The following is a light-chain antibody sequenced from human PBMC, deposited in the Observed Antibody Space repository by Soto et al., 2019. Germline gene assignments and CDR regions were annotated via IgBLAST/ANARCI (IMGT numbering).Light chain of an antibody. CDR2: DAS. J-gene: IGKJ1*01. CDR3: QQYHNSILM. V-gene: IGKV3-20*01. Sequence: EIVLTQSPGTLSLSTGERATLSCRASQSVSSNLAWYQQKPGQAPRLLIYDASNRATGIPARFSGSGSGADFTLTISRLEPEDFGVYYCQQYHNSILMFGQGTKVDIK. CDR1: QSVSSN.